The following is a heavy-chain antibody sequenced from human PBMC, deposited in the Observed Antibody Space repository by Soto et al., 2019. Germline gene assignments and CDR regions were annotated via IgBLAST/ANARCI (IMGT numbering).Heavy chain of an antibody. CDR3: ARSDAAMVRGAQDY. CDR2: ISYDGSNK. Sequence: QVQLVESGGGVVQPGRSLRLSCAASGFTFSSYAMHWVRQAPGKGLGWVAVISYDGSNKYYADSVKGRFTISRDNSKNTLYLQMNSLRAEDTAVYYCARSDAAMVRGAQDYWGQGTLVTVSS. J-gene: IGHJ4*02. V-gene: IGHV3-30-3*01. CDR1: GFTFSSYA. D-gene: IGHD3-10*01.